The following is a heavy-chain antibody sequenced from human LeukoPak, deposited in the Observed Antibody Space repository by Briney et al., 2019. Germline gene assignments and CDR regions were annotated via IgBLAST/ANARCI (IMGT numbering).Heavy chain of an antibody. CDR1: GGSISSSSYN. J-gene: IGHJ3*02. CDR2: IYNSGGT. V-gene: IGHV4-61*01. D-gene: IGHD3-22*01. CDR3: ARAGSGYSFDI. Sequence: PSETLSLTCIVSGGSISSSSYNWSWIRQPPGKGLEWIGYIYNSGGTNCNPSLRSRVTISVDTSKNQFSLKLSSVTAADTAVYYCARAGSGYSFDIWGQGTMVTVSS.